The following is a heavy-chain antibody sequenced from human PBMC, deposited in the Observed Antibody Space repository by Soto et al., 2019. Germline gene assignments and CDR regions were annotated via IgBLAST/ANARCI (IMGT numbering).Heavy chain of an antibody. CDR1: GGSISSGDYY. J-gene: IGHJ5*02. CDR2: IYYSGST. CDR3: ARVLAGDDGWFDP. Sequence: QVQLQESGPGLVKPSQTLSLTCTVSGGSISSGDYYWSWIRQPPGKGLEWIGYIYYSGSTYYNPPRKSRVTISVDKSKSQYGLKLSAVTAADTAVYYGARVLAGDDGWFDPWGQGTLVTVSS. D-gene: IGHD7-27*01. V-gene: IGHV4-30-4*01.